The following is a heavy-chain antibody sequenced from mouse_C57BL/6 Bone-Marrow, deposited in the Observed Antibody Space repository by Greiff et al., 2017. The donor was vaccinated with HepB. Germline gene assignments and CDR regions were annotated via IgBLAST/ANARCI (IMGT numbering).Heavy chain of an antibody. CDR1: GYTFTSYG. CDR2: IYPRSGNT. D-gene: IGHD1-1*02. J-gene: IGHJ3*01. V-gene: IGHV1-81*01. Sequence: QVQLKESGAELARPGASVKLSCKASGYTFTSYGISWVKQRTGQGLEWIGEIYPRSGNTYYNEKFKGKATLTADKSSSTAYMELRSLTSEDSAVYFCASGGYRFAYWGQGTLVTVSA. CDR3: ASGGYRFAY.